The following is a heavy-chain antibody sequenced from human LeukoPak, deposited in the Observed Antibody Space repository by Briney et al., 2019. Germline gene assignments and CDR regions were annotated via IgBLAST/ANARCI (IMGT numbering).Heavy chain of an antibody. J-gene: IGHJ3*02. Sequence: SETLSLTCTVSGDSLRSYYWSLIRRTAGKGLEWIGRINTSGSTNYNPSLKSRVSMSLDTSKNQFSLSLTSVTAADTAVYYCARGGGHDAFDIWGQGTMVTVSS. CDR2: INTSGST. CDR1: GDSLRSYY. CDR3: ARGGGHDAFDI. V-gene: IGHV4-4*07.